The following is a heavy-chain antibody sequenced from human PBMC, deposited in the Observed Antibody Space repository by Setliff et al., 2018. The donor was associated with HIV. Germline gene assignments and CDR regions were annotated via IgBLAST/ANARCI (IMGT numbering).Heavy chain of an antibody. V-gene: IGHV3-23*01. CDR3: AKDGISGGAYPPYYFDY. Sequence: GGSLRLSCAASGFTFNTYAMSWVRQAPGKGLEWVSVIGGSGGSTFYADSVKGRFTISRDNSKNTLYLQMNGLRVEDTAVYYCAKDGISGGAYPPYYFDYWGHGTLVTVSS. CDR2: IGGSGGST. D-gene: IGHD2-15*01. CDR1: GFTFNTYA. J-gene: IGHJ4*01.